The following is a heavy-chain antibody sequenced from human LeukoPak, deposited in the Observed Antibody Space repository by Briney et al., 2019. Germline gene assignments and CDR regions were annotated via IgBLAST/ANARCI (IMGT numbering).Heavy chain of an antibody. D-gene: IGHD4-11*01. CDR2: ITSDASA. CDR3: ARPHRGGTITTSDC. CDR1: GFSFSSYA. J-gene: IGHJ4*02. Sequence: GGSLRLSCAASGFSFSSYAMSWVRQAPGKGLEWVSAITSDASAYYADSVKGRFTISRDNSQNTLYLQMNSLRAEDTAVYYCARPHRGGTITTSDCWGRGTLVSVPS. V-gene: IGHV3-23*01.